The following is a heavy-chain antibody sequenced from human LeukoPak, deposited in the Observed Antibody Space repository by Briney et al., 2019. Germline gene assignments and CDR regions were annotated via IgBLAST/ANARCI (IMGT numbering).Heavy chain of an antibody. J-gene: IGHJ6*04. CDR1: GGTFSSYA. V-gene: IGHV1-69*13. Sequence: ASVKVSCKASGGTFSSYAISWVRPAPGPGREWMGGIIPILETANYAQKIQGRVTITAEETTRTAYMKLSSLRSEDTAVYYCAGGRNDVGELYYYYGMDVWGKGTTVTVSS. D-gene: IGHD1-1*01. CDR2: IIPILETA. CDR3: AGGRNDVGELYYYYGMDV.